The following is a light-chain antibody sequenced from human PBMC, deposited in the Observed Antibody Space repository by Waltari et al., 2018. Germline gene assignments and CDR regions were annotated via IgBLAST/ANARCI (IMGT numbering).Light chain of an antibody. CDR2: WAS. Sequence: DIVMTQSPDSLAVSLGERATINSKSSQSVLYSSNNKNYLAWYQQKPRQPPKLLIYWASTRESGVPDRFSGSGSGTDFTLTISSLQAEDVAVYYCQQYYTTPPYTFGQGTKLEIK. CDR3: QQYYTTPPYT. CDR1: QSVLYSSNNKNY. V-gene: IGKV4-1*01. J-gene: IGKJ2*01.